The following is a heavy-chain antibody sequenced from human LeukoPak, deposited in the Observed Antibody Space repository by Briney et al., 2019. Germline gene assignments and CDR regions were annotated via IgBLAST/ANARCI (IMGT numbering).Heavy chain of an antibody. CDR1: GRSISSSSYY. J-gene: IGHJ4*02. D-gene: IGHD6-19*01. V-gene: IGHV4-39*07. CDR2: IHHSGST. CDR3: ARKIAMAPHYFDY. Sequence: KPSETLSLTCTVSGRSISSSSYYWGWIRQPPGKGLEWIGEIHHSGSTNYNPSLKSRVTISLDNSKNQFSLKLSSVTAADTAVYYCARKIAMAPHYFDYWGQGTLVTVSS.